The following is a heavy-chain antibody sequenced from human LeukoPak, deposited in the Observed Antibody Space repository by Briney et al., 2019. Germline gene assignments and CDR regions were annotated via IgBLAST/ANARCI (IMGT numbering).Heavy chain of an antibody. V-gene: IGHV4-39*07. CDR2: IYYSGST. CDR1: GGSISSISSNNYH. Sequence: SETLSLTCIVSGGSISSISSNNYHWGWIRQPPGKGLEWIGSIYYSGSTYYNPSLKSRVTISVDTSKNQFSLKLSSVTAADTAVYYCARVGWDSSGYYLLFDYWGQGTLVTVSS. CDR3: ARVGWDSSGYYLLFDY. D-gene: IGHD3-22*01. J-gene: IGHJ4*02.